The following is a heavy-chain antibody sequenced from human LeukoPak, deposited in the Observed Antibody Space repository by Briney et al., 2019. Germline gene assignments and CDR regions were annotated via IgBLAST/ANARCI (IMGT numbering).Heavy chain of an antibody. CDR2: INHSGST. D-gene: IGHD3-3*01. CDR3: ANGGSYYDFWSGYRYFDY. Sequence: PSETLSLTCAVYGGSFSGYYWSWIRQPPGKGLEWIGEINHSGSTNYNPCLKSRVTISVDTSKNQFSLKLSSVTAADTAVYYCANGGSYYDFWSGYRYFDYWGQGTLVTVSS. CDR1: GGSFSGYY. V-gene: IGHV4-34*01. J-gene: IGHJ4*02.